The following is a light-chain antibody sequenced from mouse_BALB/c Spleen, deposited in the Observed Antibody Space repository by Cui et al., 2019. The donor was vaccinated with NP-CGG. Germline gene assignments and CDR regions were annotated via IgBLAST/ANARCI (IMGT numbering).Light chain of an antibody. CDR1: TGAVTASNY. CDR2: GTN. J-gene: IGLJ1*01. Sequence: AVVIHESALTTSPGETVTLTCRSSTGAVTASNYANWVQEKPDHLFTGLIGGTNNRVPGVPARFSGSLIGDKAALTITGAQTEDEAIYFCALWYSNHWVFGGGTKLTVL. CDR3: ALWYSNHWV. V-gene: IGLV1*01.